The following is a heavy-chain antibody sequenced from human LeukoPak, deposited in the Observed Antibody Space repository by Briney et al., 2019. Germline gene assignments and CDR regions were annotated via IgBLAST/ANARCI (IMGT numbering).Heavy chain of an antibody. CDR1: GYTFTSYG. V-gene: IGHV1-18*01. Sequence: GASVKVSCKASGYTFTSYGISWVRPAPGQGLEWMGWISAYNGNTNYAQKLQGRVTMTTDTSTSTAYMELRSLRSDDTAVYYCASYMVRGVIPPYYYYGMDVWGQGTTVTVSS. J-gene: IGHJ6*02. CDR2: ISAYNGNT. D-gene: IGHD3-10*01. CDR3: ASYMVRGVIPPYYYYGMDV.